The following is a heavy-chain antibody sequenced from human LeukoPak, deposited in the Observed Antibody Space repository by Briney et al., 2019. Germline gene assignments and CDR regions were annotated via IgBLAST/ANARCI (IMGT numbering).Heavy chain of an antibody. CDR3: ARAFPFDDYGDPDAFDI. Sequence: SQTLSLTCTVPGVSMSSGAFYWSWIRQHPGKGLEWFGYIYYSGSTYYNPSLKSRVTISVDRSKNQFSLKLTSVTAADTAVYYCARAFPFDDYGDPDAFDIWGQGTMVTVSS. CDR1: GVSMSSGAFY. D-gene: IGHD4-17*01. CDR2: IYYSGST. J-gene: IGHJ3*02. V-gene: IGHV4-30-4*08.